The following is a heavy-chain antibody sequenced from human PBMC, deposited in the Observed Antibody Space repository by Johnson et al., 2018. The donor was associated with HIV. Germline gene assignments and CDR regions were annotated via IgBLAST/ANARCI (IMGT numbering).Heavy chain of an antibody. J-gene: IGHJ3*02. Sequence: QVQLVESGGGVVQPGGSLRLSCAASGFTFSSYGMHWVRQAPGKGLEWVAFIRYDGSNKYYADSVKGRFTISRDNSKNTLYLQMNSLRAEDTAVYYCAKGPYSSSWYGVAFDIWGQWTMVTVSS. D-gene: IGHD6-13*01. V-gene: IGHV3-30*02. CDR2: IRYDGSNK. CDR1: GFTFSSYG. CDR3: AKGPYSSSWYGVAFDI.